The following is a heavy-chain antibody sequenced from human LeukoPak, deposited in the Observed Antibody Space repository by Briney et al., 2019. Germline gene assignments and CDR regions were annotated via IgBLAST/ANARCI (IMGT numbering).Heavy chain of an antibody. V-gene: IGHV3-30*02. CDR3: ARDPGGYSGYDP. Sequence: GGSLRLSCSATGFTFSNYGMHWVRQTPGKGLEWVAFIEYDGSNKYYTDSVKGRFTISRDNSKNTLYLQLNSLRAEDTAVYYCARDPGGYSGYDPWGQGTLISVSS. J-gene: IGHJ5*02. D-gene: IGHD5-12*01. CDR2: IEYDGSNK. CDR1: GFTFSNYG.